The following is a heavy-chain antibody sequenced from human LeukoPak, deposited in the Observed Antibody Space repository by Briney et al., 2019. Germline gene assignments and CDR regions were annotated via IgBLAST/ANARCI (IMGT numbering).Heavy chain of an antibody. V-gene: IGHV1-69*13. CDR3: ARSNFSMVRGGHCYYYGMDV. CDR1: GGTFSSYA. J-gene: IGHJ6*02. D-gene: IGHD3-10*01. Sequence: GASVKVSCKASGGTFSSYAISWVRQAPGQGLEWMGGIIPIFGTANYAQKFQGRVTITADESTSTAYMELSSLRSEDTAVYYCARSNFSMVRGGHCYYYGMDVWGQGTTVTVSS. CDR2: IIPIFGTA.